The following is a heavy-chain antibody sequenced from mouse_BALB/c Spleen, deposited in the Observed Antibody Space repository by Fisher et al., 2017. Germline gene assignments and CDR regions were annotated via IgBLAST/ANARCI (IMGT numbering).Heavy chain of an antibody. D-gene: IGHD1-1*01. Sequence: KFKGKATITADTSSNTAYLQLSSLTSEDTAVYYCATVVATRAMDYWGQGTSVTVSS. J-gene: IGHJ4*01. V-gene: IGHV14-2*02. CDR3: ATVVATRAMDY.